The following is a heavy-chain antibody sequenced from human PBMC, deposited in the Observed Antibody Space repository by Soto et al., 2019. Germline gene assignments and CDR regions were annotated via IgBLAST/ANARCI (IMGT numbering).Heavy chain of an antibody. CDR1: GFTFSSYG. D-gene: IGHD3-22*01. J-gene: IGHJ4*02. CDR3: ARSFYYYDSSAYFDY. Sequence: QPGGSLRLSCAASGFTFSSYGMHWVRQAPGKGLEWVAVIWYDGSNKYYADSVKGRFTISRDNSKNTLYLQMNSLRAEDTAVYYCARSFYYYDSSAYFDYWGQGTLVTVSS. V-gene: IGHV3-33*01. CDR2: IWYDGSNK.